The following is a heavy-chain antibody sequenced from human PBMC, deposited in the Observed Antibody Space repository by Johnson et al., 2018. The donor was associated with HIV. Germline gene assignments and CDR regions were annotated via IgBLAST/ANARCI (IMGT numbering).Heavy chain of an antibody. Sequence: QVQLVESGGGVVQPGRSLRLSCAASGFTFSSYGMHWVRQAPGKGLEWVAVISYDGSNEYYAESVKGRFTISRDNSKNTLHLQMNSLRAEDTAVYYCAKVPSSSWTSRPIWGQGTMVTVSS. V-gene: IGHV3-33*05. CDR1: GFTFSSYG. D-gene: IGHD6-13*01. CDR3: AKVPSSSWTSRPI. CDR2: ISYDGSNE. J-gene: IGHJ3*02.